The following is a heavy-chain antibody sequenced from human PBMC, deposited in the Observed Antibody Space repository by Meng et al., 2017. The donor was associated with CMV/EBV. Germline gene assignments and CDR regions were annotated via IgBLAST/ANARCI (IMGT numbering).Heavy chain of an antibody. Sequence: SVKVSCKASGGTFSSYAISWVRQAPGQGLEWMGGIIPIFGTANYAQKFQGRVTITTDESTSTAYMELSSLRSEDTAAYYCARDFQPKYYYYGMDVWGQGTTVTVSS. D-gene: IGHD1-14*01. CDR1: GGTFSSYA. V-gene: IGHV1-69*05. CDR3: ARDFQPKYYYYGMDV. CDR2: IIPIFGTA. J-gene: IGHJ6*02.